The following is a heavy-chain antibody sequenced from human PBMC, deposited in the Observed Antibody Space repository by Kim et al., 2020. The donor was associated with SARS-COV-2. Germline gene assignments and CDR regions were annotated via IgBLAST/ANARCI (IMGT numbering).Heavy chain of an antibody. CDR2: IYTSGST. V-gene: IGHV4-61*02. CDR3: ARGHIVGAARYFDY. CDR1: GGSISSGSYY. D-gene: IGHD1-26*01. Sequence: SETLSLTCTVSGGSISSGSYYWSWIRQPAGKGLEWIGRIYTSGSTNYNPSLKSRVTISVDTSKNQFSLKLSSVTAADTAVYYCARGHIVGAARYFDYWGQGTLVTVSS. J-gene: IGHJ4*02.